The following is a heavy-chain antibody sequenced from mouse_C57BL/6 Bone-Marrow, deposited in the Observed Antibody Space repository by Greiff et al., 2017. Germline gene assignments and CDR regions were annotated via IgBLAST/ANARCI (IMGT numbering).Heavy chain of an antibody. CDR3: AKGNYYFDY. Sequence: EVMLVESGGGLVKPGGSLKLSCAASGFTFSSYAMSWVRQTPEKRLEWVATLSDGGSYTYYPDNVKGRFTISRDNAKNNLYLQMSHLKSEDTAMYYCAKGNYYFDYWGQGTTLTVAS. V-gene: IGHV5-4*03. CDR2: LSDGGSYT. J-gene: IGHJ2*01. CDR1: GFTFSSYA. D-gene: IGHD2-1*01.